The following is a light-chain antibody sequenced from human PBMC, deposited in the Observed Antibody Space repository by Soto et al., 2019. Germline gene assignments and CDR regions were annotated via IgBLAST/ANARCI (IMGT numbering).Light chain of an antibody. CDR3: LSYTSSSTVV. Sequence: QSALTQPASVSGSPGQSITISCTGSRSDVGTQNYVSWYQQHPDKAPKLMIYEVSDRPSGVSNRFSGSKSSNTASLTIYGVQAEDEADYYCLSYTSSSTVVFGGGTKLTVL. V-gene: IGLV2-14*01. CDR2: EVS. J-gene: IGLJ2*01. CDR1: RSDVGTQNY.